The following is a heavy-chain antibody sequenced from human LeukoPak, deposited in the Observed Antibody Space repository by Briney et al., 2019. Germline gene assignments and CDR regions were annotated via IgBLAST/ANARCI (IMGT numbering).Heavy chain of an antibody. Sequence: GGSLILSCAASGFTFSSYEMNWVRQAPGKGLEWVSYISSSGSTIYYADSVKGRFTISRDNAKNSLYLQMNSLRAEDTAVYYCARVRSSGWYSLDYWGQGTLVTVSS. V-gene: IGHV3-48*03. D-gene: IGHD6-19*01. CDR3: ARVRSSGWYSLDY. J-gene: IGHJ4*02. CDR1: GFTFSSYE. CDR2: ISSSGSTI.